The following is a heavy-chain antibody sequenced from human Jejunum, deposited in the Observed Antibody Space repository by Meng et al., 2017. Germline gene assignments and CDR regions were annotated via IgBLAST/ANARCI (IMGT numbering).Heavy chain of an antibody. CDR3: ARDRGVSETNGWYFDL. V-gene: IGHV3-7*01. CDR1: GFSFSAYW. J-gene: IGHJ2*01. D-gene: IGHD2-8*01. Sequence: GESLKISCAASGFSFSAYWMSWVRQSAGKGLEWLADIKQDGSKKYYVDSVKGRVTISGNNTWNSFYLQMDSLRAEDTAVYYCARDRGVSETNGWYFDLWGRGTLVTVSS. CDR2: IKQDGSKK.